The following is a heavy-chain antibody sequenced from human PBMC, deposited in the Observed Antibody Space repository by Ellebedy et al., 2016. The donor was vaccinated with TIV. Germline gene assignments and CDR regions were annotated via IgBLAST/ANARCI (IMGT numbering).Heavy chain of an antibody. CDR1: GFTFSSYG. V-gene: IGHV3-30*03. Sequence: GESLKISCAASGFTFSSYGMHWVRQAPGKGLEWVAVISYDGSNKYYADSVKGRFTLSRDNSKNTLYLQMNSLRAEDTAVYYCARDLDRNYPGAYFDYWGQGTLVTVSS. CDR2: ISYDGSNK. D-gene: IGHD4-11*01. CDR3: ARDLDRNYPGAYFDY. J-gene: IGHJ4*02.